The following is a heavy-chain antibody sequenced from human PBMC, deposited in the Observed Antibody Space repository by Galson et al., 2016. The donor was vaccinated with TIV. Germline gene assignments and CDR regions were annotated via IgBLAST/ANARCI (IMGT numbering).Heavy chain of an antibody. V-gene: IGHV3-66*02. J-gene: IGHJ6*02. D-gene: IGHD2-21*01. CDR2: ISSGGTT. CDR3: ARDSRHCGNECFPYYDSGMDV. Sequence: SLRLSCAASTFNIKDNYMTWVRQAPGKGLEWVSIISSGGTTNYADSVKGRFTIGRYESKTPLYLEMNNLRLEDTAVYYCARDSRHCGNECFPYYDSGMDVWGRGTTVTVSS. CDR1: TFNIKDNY.